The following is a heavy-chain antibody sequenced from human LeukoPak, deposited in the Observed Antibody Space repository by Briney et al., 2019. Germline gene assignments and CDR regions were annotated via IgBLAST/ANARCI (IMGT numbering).Heavy chain of an antibody. Sequence: GGSLRLSCAASGFTFSGSAMHWVRQASGKGLEWVGRIRSKANSYATAYAASVKGRFTISRDDSKNTAYLQMNSLKTEDTAVYYCTRHPLYGSGSYTFDYWGQGTLVTVSS. J-gene: IGHJ4*02. D-gene: IGHD3-10*01. CDR3: TRHPLYGSGSYTFDY. CDR1: GFTFSGSA. CDR2: IRSKANSYAT. V-gene: IGHV3-73*01.